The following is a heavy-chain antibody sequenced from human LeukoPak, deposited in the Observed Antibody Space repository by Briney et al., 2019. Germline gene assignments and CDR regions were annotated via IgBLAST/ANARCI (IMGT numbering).Heavy chain of an antibody. CDR1: GFTFSSYS. V-gene: IGHV3-48*01. CDR3: ARVPFGVVISYYFDY. J-gene: IGHJ4*02. D-gene: IGHD3-3*01. Sequence: GGSLRLSCAASGFTFSSYSMNWVRQAPGKGLEWVSYISSSSSIIHYADSVKGRFTISRDDAKNSLYLQMNSLRAEDTAVYYCARVPFGVVISYYFDYWGQGTLVTVSS. CDR2: ISSSSSII.